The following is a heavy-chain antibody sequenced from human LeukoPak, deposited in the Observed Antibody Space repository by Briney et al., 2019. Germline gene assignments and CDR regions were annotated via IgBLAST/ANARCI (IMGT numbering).Heavy chain of an antibody. J-gene: IGHJ3*02. CDR1: GFTFSSYV. D-gene: IGHD3-9*01. Sequence: GGSLRLSCAASGFTFSSYVMSWVRQAPGKGLEWVSAISGSGGSTYYADSVKGRFTISRDNSKNTLYLQMNSLRAEDTAVYYCAKTPTIDILTGYDQGFDAFDIWGQGTMVTVSS. CDR2: ISGSGGST. V-gene: IGHV3-23*01. CDR3: AKTPTIDILTGYDQGFDAFDI.